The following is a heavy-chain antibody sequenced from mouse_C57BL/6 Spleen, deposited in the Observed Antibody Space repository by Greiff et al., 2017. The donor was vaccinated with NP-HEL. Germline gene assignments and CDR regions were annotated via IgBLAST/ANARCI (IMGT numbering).Heavy chain of an antibody. V-gene: IGHV5-4*01. CDR3: ASEGGDYGSAWLAY. D-gene: IGHD2-4*01. Sequence: LMESGGGLVKPGGSLKLSCAASGFTFSSYAMSWVRQTPEKRLEWVATISDGGSYTYYPDNVKGRFTISRDNAKNNLSLQMSHLKSEDTAVYYWASEGGDYGSAWLAYWGQGTLVTVSA. J-gene: IGHJ3*01. CDR1: GFTFSSYA. CDR2: ISDGGSYT.